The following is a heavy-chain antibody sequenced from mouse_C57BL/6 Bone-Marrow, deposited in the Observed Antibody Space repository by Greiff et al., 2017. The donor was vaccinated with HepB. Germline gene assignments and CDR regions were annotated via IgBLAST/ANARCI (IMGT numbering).Heavy chain of an antibody. CDR1: GFNIKDDY. CDR2: IDPENGDT. Sequence: VQLQQSGAELVRPGASVKLSCTASGFNIKDDYMHWVKQRPEQGLEWIGWIDPENGDTEYASKFQGKATITADTSSNTAYLQLSSLTSEDTAVYYCTTERDYDYDGPFAYWGQGTLVTVSA. CDR3: TTERDYDYDGPFAY. J-gene: IGHJ3*01. V-gene: IGHV14-4*01. D-gene: IGHD2-4*01.